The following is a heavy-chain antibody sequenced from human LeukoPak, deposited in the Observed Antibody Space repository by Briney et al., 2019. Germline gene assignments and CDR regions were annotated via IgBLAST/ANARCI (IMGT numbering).Heavy chain of an antibody. D-gene: IGHD4-11*01. Sequence: GGSLRLSCAASKFTVSINYTSWVRQAPGKGLEWVSVISGSGANTHYADSVKGRFTISRDNSKNTLYLQVNSLRAEDTAVYYCAKAKSYYSNYDYWGQGTLVTVSS. CDR1: KFTVSINY. V-gene: IGHV3-23*01. J-gene: IGHJ4*02. CDR2: ISGSGANT. CDR3: AKAKSYYSNYDY.